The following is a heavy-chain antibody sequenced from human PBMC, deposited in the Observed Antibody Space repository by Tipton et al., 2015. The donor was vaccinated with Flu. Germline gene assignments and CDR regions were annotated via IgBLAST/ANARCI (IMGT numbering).Heavy chain of an antibody. Sequence: TLSLTCSVSADSISSNYWSWIRQSPGKGLEWIGYIYNTWSTNYNPSLKSRVTISVDTSKNQFSLNLRSVTAADTAVYYCARGQGNSGWRYFDYWGQGTLVTVSS. CDR1: ADSISSNY. CDR3: ARGQGNSGWRYFDY. J-gene: IGHJ4*02. CDR2: IYNTWST. D-gene: IGHD6-19*01. V-gene: IGHV4-59*08.